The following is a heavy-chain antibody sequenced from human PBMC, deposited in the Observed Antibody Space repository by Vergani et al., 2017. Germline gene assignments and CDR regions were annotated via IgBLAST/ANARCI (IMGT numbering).Heavy chain of an antibody. Sequence: QVQLVESGGGLVKPGGSLRLSCAASGFTFSDYYMSWIRQAPGKGLEWVSYISSSGSTIYYADSVKGRFTISRDNAKNSLYLQMKSLRAEDTAVYYCARDRLIGSSGWYHYYYYGMDVWGQGTTVTVSS. J-gene: IGHJ6*02. D-gene: IGHD6-19*01. CDR3: ARDRLIGSSGWYHYYYYGMDV. CDR1: GFTFSDYY. CDR2: ISSSGSTI. V-gene: IGHV3-11*01.